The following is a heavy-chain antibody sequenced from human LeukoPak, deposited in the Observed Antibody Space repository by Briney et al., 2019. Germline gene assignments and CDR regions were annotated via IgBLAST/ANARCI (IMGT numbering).Heavy chain of an antibody. CDR1: GFTFSNFW. J-gene: IGHJ4*02. Sequence: PGGSLRLSCTASGFTFSNFWMGWVRQAPGKGLEWVANIKQDETEKFYLGSVKGRFTISRDNAKNSLYLQMNSLRAEDTAVYYCARGITMVRDWGQGTLVTVSS. D-gene: IGHD3-10*01. V-gene: IGHV3-7*03. CDR2: IKQDETEK. CDR3: ARGITMVRD.